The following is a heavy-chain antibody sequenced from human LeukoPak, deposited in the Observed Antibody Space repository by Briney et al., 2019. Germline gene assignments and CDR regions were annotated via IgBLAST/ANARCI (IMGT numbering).Heavy chain of an antibody. CDR1: GYTFTSYG. J-gene: IGHJ4*02. Sequence: ASVKVSCKASGYTFTSYGISWVRQAPGQGLEWMGWSSPYNGNTNYAQKLRGRVTMTTDTSTSTAYMELRSLRSDDTAVYYCARGGTSGWRTPNDDYWGQGTLVTVSS. D-gene: IGHD6-19*01. V-gene: IGHV1-18*01. CDR3: ARGGTSGWRTPNDDY. CDR2: SSPYNGNT.